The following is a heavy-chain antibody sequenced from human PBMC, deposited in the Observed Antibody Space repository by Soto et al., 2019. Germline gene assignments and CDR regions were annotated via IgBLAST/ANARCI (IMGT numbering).Heavy chain of an antibody. V-gene: IGHV3-15*01. Sequence: EVQLVESGGGLVQPGRSLRLSCAASGFTFDDYAMHWVRQAPGKGLEWLGRIKSKADGGTTDYAVPVKGRFTISRDDSENTLYLEMNSLKTEDTAVYYCTSQYYDILTGYRYYYGMDVWGQGTTVTVSS. CDR3: TSQYYDILTGYRYYYGMDV. CDR2: IKSKADGGTT. D-gene: IGHD3-9*01. CDR1: GFTFDDYA. J-gene: IGHJ6*02.